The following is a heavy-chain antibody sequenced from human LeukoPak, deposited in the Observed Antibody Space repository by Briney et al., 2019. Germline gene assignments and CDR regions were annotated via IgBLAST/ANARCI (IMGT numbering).Heavy chain of an antibody. D-gene: IGHD3-16*01. CDR3: ARRGGMSSGRSFDH. V-gene: IGHV3-21*01. CDR1: GFDFNYYD. J-gene: IGHJ4*02. Sequence: PGGSLRLSCVGSGFDFNYYDINWVRQAPGKGLEWVSSISSRSSYIYFADSAKGRFTISRGNANGSVFLHMTSLRPEDTAVYYCARRGGMSSGRSFDHWGQGALVTVSS. CDR2: ISSRSSYI.